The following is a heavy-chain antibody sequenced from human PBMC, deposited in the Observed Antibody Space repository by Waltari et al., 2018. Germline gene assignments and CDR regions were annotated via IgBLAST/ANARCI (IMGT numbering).Heavy chain of an antibody. CDR2: ITTSSTYM. Sequence: VQLVESGGGLVRPGGSLRLSCVASGFSLRRYNMIWVRQAPGKGLEWVSSITTSSTYMYYVDSLKGRFTISRDDAKNSLFLQMNSLRAEDTAVYYCARDLIEPAAIGNYYYGMDVWGQGTTVTVSS. V-gene: IGHV3-21*01. J-gene: IGHJ6*02. CDR1: GFSLRRYN. D-gene: IGHD2-2*01. CDR3: ARDLIEPAAIGNYYYGMDV.